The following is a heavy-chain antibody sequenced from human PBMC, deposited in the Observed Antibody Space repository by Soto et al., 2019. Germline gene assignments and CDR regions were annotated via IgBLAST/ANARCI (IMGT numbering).Heavy chain of an antibody. V-gene: IGHV1-3*01. CDR2: INAGNGNT. J-gene: IGHJ4*02. Sequence: QVQLVQSGAEVKKPGASVKVSCKASGYTFTIYAMHWVRQAPGQRLEWMGWINAGNGNTKYSQKFQGRVTITRDTSASTAYMDLSSLRSEDTAVYYCARSVVVPTAPDYWGQGTLVTVSS. D-gene: IGHD2-2*01. CDR1: GYTFTIYA. CDR3: ARSVVVPTAPDY.